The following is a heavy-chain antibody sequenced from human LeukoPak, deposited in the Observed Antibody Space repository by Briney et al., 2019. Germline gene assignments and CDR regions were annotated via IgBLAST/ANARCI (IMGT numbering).Heavy chain of an antibody. CDR1: GGSISSSSYY. CDR2: IYYSGST. J-gene: IGHJ4*02. CDR3: ARGSGAYYYDSSGYYLDY. D-gene: IGHD3-22*01. Sequence: SETLSLTCTVSGGSISSSSYYWGWIRQPPGKGLEWIGSIYYSGSTYYNPSLKSRVTISVDTSKNQFSLKLSSVTAADTAVYYCARGSGAYYYDSSGYYLDYWGQGTLVTVSS. V-gene: IGHV4-39*07.